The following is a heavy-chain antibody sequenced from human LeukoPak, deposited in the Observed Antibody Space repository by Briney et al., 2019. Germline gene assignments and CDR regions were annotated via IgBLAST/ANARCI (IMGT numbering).Heavy chain of an antibody. CDR1: GFTFSSYA. J-gene: IGHJ4*02. V-gene: IGHV3-23*01. D-gene: IGHD2-15*01. Sequence: GGSLRLSCAASGFTFSSYAMSWVRQAPGKGLEWVSAISGSGGSTYYADPVMGRFTISRDNSKNTLYLQMNSLRAEDTAVHYCAKEGYCSGGSCYENWGQGTLVTVSS. CDR2: ISGSGGST. CDR3: AKEGYCSGGSCYEN.